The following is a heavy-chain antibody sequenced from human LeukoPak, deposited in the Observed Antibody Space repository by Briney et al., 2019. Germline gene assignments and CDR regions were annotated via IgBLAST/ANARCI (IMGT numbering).Heavy chain of an antibody. CDR1: GFTFDDYG. D-gene: IGHD3-22*01. V-gene: IGHV3-20*04. CDR3: AKSGLYYYDSSGYYGHYYYMDV. CDR2: INLNGGST. J-gene: IGHJ6*03. Sequence: PGGSLRLSCAASGFTFDDYGMSWVRQAPGKGLEWVSGINLNGGSTGYADSVKGRFTISRDNAKNSLYLQMNSLRVEDTAVYYCAKSGLYYYDSSGYYGHYYYMDVWGKGTTVTISS.